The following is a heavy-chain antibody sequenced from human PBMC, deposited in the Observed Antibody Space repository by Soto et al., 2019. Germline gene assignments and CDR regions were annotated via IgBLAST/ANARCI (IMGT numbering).Heavy chain of an antibody. Sequence: QVQLVQSGAEVKKPGSSVTVSCKASGGTFGNSAISWVRQAPGQGLEWMGGIIPIFPTPAYAQKFQGRITITADESTSKAYMELTSLRSEDTAVYYCARDNDRQQLGVNYYYGIDVWGQGTTVTVSS. J-gene: IGHJ6*02. V-gene: IGHV1-69*12. CDR2: IIPIFPTP. CDR3: ARDNDRQQLGVNYYYGIDV. CDR1: GGTFGNSA. D-gene: IGHD1-1*01.